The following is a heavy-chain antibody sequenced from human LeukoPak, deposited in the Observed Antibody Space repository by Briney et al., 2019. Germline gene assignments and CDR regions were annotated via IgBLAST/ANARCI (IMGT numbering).Heavy chain of an antibody. J-gene: IGHJ6*02. V-gene: IGHV4-34*01. CDR3: ARGGAARIKGPRGMDV. CDR1: GGSFSGYY. D-gene: IGHD6-6*01. CDR2: INHSGST. Sequence: SETLSLTCAVYGGSFSGYYWSWIRQPPGKGLEWIGEINHSGSTNYNPSLKSRVTISVDTSKNQFSLKLSSVTAADTAVYYYARGGAARIKGPRGMDVWGQGTTVTVSS.